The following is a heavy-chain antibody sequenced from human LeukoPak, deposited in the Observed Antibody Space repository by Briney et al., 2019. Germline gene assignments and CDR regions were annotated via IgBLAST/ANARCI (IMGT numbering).Heavy chain of an antibody. D-gene: IGHD3-9*01. CDR3: AKDPYDILTGPDY. Sequence: SETLSLTCTVSGGSISSYYWSWIRQPPGKGLEWIGYIYYSGSTNYNPSLKSRVTISVDTSKNQFSLKLSSVTAADTAVYYCAKDPYDILTGPDYWGQGTLVTVSS. CDR1: GGSISSYY. J-gene: IGHJ4*02. V-gene: IGHV4-59*01. CDR2: IYYSGST.